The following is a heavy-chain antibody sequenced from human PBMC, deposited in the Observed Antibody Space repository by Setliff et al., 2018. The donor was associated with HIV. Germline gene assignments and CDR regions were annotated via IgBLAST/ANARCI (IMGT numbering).Heavy chain of an antibody. CDR1: GFTFTSSA. CDR2: IVVGSGNT. Sequence: ASVKVSCKASGFTFTSSAMQWVRQARGQRLEWIGWIVVGSGNTNYAQKFQERVTITGDMSTSTAYMELSSLRSEDTAVYYCAADLGAVLWFGEFGFDPWGQGTLVTVSS. V-gene: IGHV1-58*02. D-gene: IGHD3-10*01. CDR3: AADLGAVLWFGEFGFDP. J-gene: IGHJ5*02.